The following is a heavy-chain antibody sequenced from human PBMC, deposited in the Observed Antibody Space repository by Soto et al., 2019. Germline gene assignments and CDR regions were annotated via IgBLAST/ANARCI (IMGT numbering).Heavy chain of an antibody. CDR1: GFTVSNNY. CDR2: IYSGGYT. D-gene: IGHD3-10*01. J-gene: IGHJ4*02. V-gene: IGHV3-53*01. CDR3: ARNPGGGGY. Sequence: EVQLVESGGGLIQPGGSLRLSCAVSGFTVSNNYMSWVRQAPGKGLEGVSVIYSGGYTAYGDSVKGRFTISRDNSKNTLYLQRNSLSAGAPPGFCSARNPGGGGYWGQGTLVTVSS.